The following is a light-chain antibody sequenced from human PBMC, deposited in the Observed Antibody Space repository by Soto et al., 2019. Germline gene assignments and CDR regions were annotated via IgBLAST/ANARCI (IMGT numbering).Light chain of an antibody. CDR1: QNIGSS. CDR3: QQYTNWPIT. J-gene: IGKJ5*01. V-gene: IGKV3-15*01. CDR2: GAS. Sequence: EVVMTQSPATLSVSPGERATLSCRASQNIGSSLAWYQQKPGQAPRLLIYGASTGATGLPARFSGSGSGTEFTLTINSLQSEDFTVYYCQQYTNWPITFGQGTRLEIK.